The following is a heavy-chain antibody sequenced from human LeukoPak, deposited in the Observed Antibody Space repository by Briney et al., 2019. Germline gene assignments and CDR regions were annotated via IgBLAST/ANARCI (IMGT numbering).Heavy chain of an antibody. D-gene: IGHD2-15*01. J-gene: IGHJ5*02. Sequence: PSQTLSLTCTVSGGSISSGSYYWSWIRQPAGRGLEWIGRIYTSGSTNYNPSLKSRVTISVDTSKNQFSLKLSSVTAADTAVYYCARGVGGYCSGGSCYSGPNWFDPWGQGTLVTVSS. CDR2: IYTSGST. CDR1: GGSISSGSYY. CDR3: ARGVGGYCSGGSCYSGPNWFDP. V-gene: IGHV4-61*02.